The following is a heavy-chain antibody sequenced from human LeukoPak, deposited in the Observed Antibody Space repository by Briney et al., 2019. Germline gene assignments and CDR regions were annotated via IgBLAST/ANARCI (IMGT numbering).Heavy chain of an antibody. V-gene: IGHV3-49*04. D-gene: IGHD3-3*01. CDR1: GFTFGDYA. CDR3: TRDHAIFGVVISSYFDL. J-gene: IGHJ2*01. Sequence: GGSLRLSRTASGFTFGDYAMSWVRQAPGKGLEWVGFIRSKAYGGTTEYAASVKGRFTISRDDSKSIAYLQMNSLKTEDTAVYYCTRDHAIFGVVISSYFDLWGRGTLVTVSS. CDR2: IRSKAYGGTT.